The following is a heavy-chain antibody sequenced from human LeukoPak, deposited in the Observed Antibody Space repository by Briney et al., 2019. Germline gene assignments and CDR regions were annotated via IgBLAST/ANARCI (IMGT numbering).Heavy chain of an antibody. CDR1: GFTFSSYP. D-gene: IGHD5-12*01. V-gene: IGHV3-30*04. Sequence: PGGSLRLSCAASGFTFSSYPMHWVRQAPGKGLEWVAVISYDGSNKYYADSVKGRFTISRDNSKNTLYPQMNSLRAEDTAVYYCARDSGYDHPVFDYWGQGTLVTVSS. CDR2: ISYDGSNK. CDR3: ARDSGYDHPVFDY. J-gene: IGHJ4*02.